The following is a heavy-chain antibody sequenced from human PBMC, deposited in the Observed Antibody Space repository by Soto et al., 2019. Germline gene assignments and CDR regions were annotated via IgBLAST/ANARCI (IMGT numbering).Heavy chain of an antibody. CDR3: ARDDIVVVTD. J-gene: IGHJ3*01. CDR1: GYSISSGYY. CDR2: IYHSGST. Sequence: TLSLTCAVSGYSISSGYYWGWIRQSPGRGLEWIGSIYHSGSTYYNPSLKSRVTISVDTSKNQFSLKLSSVTAADTAVYYCARDDIVVVTDWGQGTMVTVS. D-gene: IGHD2-21*02. V-gene: IGHV4-38-2*02.